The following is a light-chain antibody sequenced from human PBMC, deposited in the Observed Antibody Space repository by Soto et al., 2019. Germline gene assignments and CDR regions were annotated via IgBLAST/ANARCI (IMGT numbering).Light chain of an antibody. CDR1: SSDVGSYNY. Sequence: QSALTQPASVSGSPGQSITISCTGTSSDVGSYNYVSWYQQYPGKAPKLIIYDVSNRPSGVSYRFSGSKSGNTASLTISGLQAEDEADYYCSSYTTSSTNVVFGGGTKLTVL. J-gene: IGLJ2*01. V-gene: IGLV2-14*01. CDR3: SSYTTSSTNVV. CDR2: DVS.